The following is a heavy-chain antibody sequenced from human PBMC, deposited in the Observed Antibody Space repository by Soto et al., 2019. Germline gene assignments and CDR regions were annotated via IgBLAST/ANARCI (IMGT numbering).Heavy chain of an antibody. CDR2: IYATGTT. V-gene: IGHV4-59*10. D-gene: IGHD1-1*01. CDR3: VRDGTKTLRDWFDP. CDR1: GGSFSGDY. Sequence: SETLSLTCAVYGGSFSGDYWSWIRQPPGNGLEWIGRIYATGTTDYNPSLKSRVMMSVDTSKKQFSLKLRSVTAADTAVYYCVRDGTKTLRDWFDPWGQGISVTVSS. J-gene: IGHJ5*02.